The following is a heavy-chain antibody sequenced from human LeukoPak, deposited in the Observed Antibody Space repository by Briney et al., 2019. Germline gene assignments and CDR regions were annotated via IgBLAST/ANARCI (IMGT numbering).Heavy chain of an antibody. D-gene: IGHD3-10*01. J-gene: IGHJ6*02. CDR3: ARDFASVVRGSYYYYGMDV. CDR2: IYSGGST. V-gene: IGHV3-66*01. CDR1: GFTVSSNY. Sequence: GGSLRLSCAASGFTVSSNYMNWVRQAPGKGLEWVSVIYSGGSTYYADSVKGRFTISRDNSKNTLYLQMNSLRAEDTAVYYCARDFASVVRGSYYYYGMDVWGQGTMVTVSS.